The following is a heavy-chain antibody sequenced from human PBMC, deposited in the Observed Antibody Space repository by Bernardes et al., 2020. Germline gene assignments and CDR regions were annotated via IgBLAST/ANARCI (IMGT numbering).Heavy chain of an antibody. CDR3: AKDIGYNWNDVLPYYYGMDV. Sequence: GGSLRLSCAASGFTFSSYGMHWVRQAPGKGLEWVAVISYDGSNKYYADSVKGRFTISRDNSKNTLYLQMNSLRAEDTAVYYCAKDIGYNWNDVLPYYYGMDVWGQGTTVTVSS. J-gene: IGHJ6*02. V-gene: IGHV3-30*18. D-gene: IGHD1-20*01. CDR2: ISYDGSNK. CDR1: GFTFSSYG.